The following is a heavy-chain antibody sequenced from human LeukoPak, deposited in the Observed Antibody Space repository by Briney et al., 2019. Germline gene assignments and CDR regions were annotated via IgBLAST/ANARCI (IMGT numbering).Heavy chain of an antibody. CDR3: ARGISYSSSPHFDY. CDR2: IYYSGST. Sequence: PSETLSLTCTVSGGSISSYYWSWSRQPPGKGLEWIGYIYYSGSTNYNPSLKGRVTISVDTSKNQFSLKLSSVTAADTAVYYCARGISYSSSPHFDYWGQGTLVTVSS. J-gene: IGHJ4*02. D-gene: IGHD6-6*01. CDR1: GGSISSYY. V-gene: IGHV4-59*01.